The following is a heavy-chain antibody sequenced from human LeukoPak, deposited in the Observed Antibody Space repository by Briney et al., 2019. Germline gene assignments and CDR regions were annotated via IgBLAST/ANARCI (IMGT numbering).Heavy chain of an antibody. V-gene: IGHV1-18*01. CDR3: ARDGRVLRFLEWLSVKPDYMDV. D-gene: IGHD3-3*01. CDR1: GYTFTSYG. CDR2: ISAYNGNT. Sequence: ASVKVSCKASGYTFTSYGISWVRQAPGQGLEWMGWISAYNGNTNYAQKLQGRVTMTTDTSTSTAYMELRSLRSDDTAVYYCARDGRVLRFLEWLSVKPDYMDVWGKGTTVTVFS. J-gene: IGHJ6*03.